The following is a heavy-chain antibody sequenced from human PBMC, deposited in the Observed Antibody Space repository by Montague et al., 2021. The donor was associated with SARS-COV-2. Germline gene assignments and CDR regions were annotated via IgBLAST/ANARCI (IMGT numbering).Heavy chain of an antibody. CDR1: GGSISSSNYY. D-gene: IGHD2-21*01. V-gene: IGHV4-39*07. Sequence: SETLSLTYTVSGGSISSSNYYWGWIRQPPGKGLEWIGNMYYSGSTYYNPSLKSRVTISIDTSKNQFSLKLSSVTAADTAVYYCARDEIVLAGVTTGMDVWGQGTTVTVSS. CDR3: ARDEIVLAGVTTGMDV. CDR2: MYYSGST. J-gene: IGHJ6*02.